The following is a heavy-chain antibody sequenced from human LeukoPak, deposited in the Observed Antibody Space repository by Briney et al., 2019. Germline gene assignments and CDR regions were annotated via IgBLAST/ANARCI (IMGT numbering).Heavy chain of an antibody. V-gene: IGHV4-39*01. J-gene: IGHJ4*02. Sequence: SETLSLTCTVSGGSISSSSYYWGWIRQPPGKGPEWIGSIYYSGSTYYNPSLKSRVTISVDTSKNQFSLKLSSVTAADTAVYYCARRSYYDSSGIFDYWGQGTLVTVSS. CDR3: ARRSYYDSSGIFDY. CDR2: IYYSGST. D-gene: IGHD3-22*01. CDR1: GGSISSSSYY.